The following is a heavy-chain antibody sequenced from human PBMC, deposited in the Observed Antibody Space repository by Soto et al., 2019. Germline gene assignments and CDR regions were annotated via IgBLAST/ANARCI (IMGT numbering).Heavy chain of an antibody. Sequence: SETLSLTCAVSGGSISGGGYSWSWIRQPPGKGLEWIGYIYHSGSTYYNLSLKSRVTISVDRSKNQFSLKLSSVTAADTAVYYCARTGRSSGPDYWGQGTLVTVSS. J-gene: IGHJ4*02. D-gene: IGHD3-22*01. CDR3: ARTGRSSGPDY. CDR2: IYHSGST. CDR1: GGSISGGGYS. V-gene: IGHV4-30-2*01.